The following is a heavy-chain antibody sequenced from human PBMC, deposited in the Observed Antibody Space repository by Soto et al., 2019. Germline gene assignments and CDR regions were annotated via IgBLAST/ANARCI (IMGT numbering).Heavy chain of an antibody. V-gene: IGHV4-31*03. CDR1: GGSISSGGYY. CDR3: ARNSHDYGDYLTTYYYYYMDV. Sequence: PSETLSLTCTVXGGSISSGGYYWSWIRQHPGKGLEWIGYIYYSGSTYYNPSLKSRVTISVDTSKNQFSLKLSSVTAADTAVYYCARNSHDYGDYLTTYYYYYMDVWGKGTTVTVSS. CDR2: IYYSGST. D-gene: IGHD4-17*01. J-gene: IGHJ6*03.